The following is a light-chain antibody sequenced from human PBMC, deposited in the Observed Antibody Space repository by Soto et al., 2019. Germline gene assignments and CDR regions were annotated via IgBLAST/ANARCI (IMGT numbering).Light chain of an antibody. CDR1: QSLNRW. CDR2: DAS. Sequence: IQMTQSPSTLSASIGDRVIITCRASQSLNRWLAWYQQKPGKAPKLLIYDASSLESGVPSRFSGSGSGTDFTLTISSLQPEDFATYYCQQSYSTLRTFGQGTKVDIK. J-gene: IGKJ1*01. V-gene: IGKV1-5*01. CDR3: QQSYSTLRT.